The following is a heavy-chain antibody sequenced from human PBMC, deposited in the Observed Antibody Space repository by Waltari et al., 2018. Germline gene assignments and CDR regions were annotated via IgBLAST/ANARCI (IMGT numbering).Heavy chain of an antibody. D-gene: IGHD2-8*02. CDR3: VRLEDCSGPGGNCYSGDSFALDV. CDR1: GGSFSGYY. J-gene: IGHJ6*02. CDR2: INHAGNR. V-gene: IGHV4-34*02. Sequence: QVQLQQWGAGLLQPSETLSLTCAVYGGSFSGYYWGWIRQSPGKGLEWIGEINHAGNRNYNPPLSSRVTMLVDTSRSQFSLKLSAMTAADTALYYCVRLEDCSGPGGNCYSGDSFALDVWGQGTTVTVSS.